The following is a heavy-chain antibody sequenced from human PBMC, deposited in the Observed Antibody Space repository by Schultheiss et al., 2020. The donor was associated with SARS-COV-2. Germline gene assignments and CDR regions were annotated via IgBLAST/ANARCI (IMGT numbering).Heavy chain of an antibody. CDR1: GFSLNTSGVD. D-gene: IGHD6-13*01. Sequence: SGPTLVKPTQTLTLTCTFSGFSLNTSGVDVGWIRQPPGKALEWLALIYWDDDKRYSPSLKSRLTITKDTSKNQVVLTMTNMDPVDTATYYCAHRRHVVVAAAGNGGNYYYYMDVWGKGTTVTVSS. V-gene: IGHV2-5*02. J-gene: IGHJ6*03. CDR2: IYWDDDK. CDR3: AHRRHVVVAAAGNGGNYYYYMDV.